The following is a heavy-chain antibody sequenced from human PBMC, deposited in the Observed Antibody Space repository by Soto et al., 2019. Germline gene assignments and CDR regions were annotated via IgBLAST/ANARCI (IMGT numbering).Heavy chain of an antibody. CDR2: IYYSGST. D-gene: IGHD3-3*01. J-gene: IGHJ3*02. Sequence: QVQLQESGPGLVKPSQTLSLTCTVSGGSISSGDYYWSWIRQPPGKGLEWIGYIYYSGSTYYNPSLKSRVTISVDTSKNQFSLKLSSVTAADTAVYYCVRGLDYDFWSGYPDAFDIWGQGTMVTVSS. CDR3: VRGLDYDFWSGYPDAFDI. V-gene: IGHV4-30-4*01. CDR1: GGSISSGDYY.